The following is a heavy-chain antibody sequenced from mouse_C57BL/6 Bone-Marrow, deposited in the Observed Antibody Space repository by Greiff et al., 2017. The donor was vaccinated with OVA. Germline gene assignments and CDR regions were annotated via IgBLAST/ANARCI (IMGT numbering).Heavy chain of an antibody. CDR2: IDPSDSYT. J-gene: IGHJ2*01. CDR3: ARSDMGGCPNSFGY. D-gene: IGHD1-1*02. Sequence: QVQLQQPGAELVMPGASVKLSCKASGYTFTSYWMHWVKQRPGQGLEWIGEIDPSDSYTNYNQKFKGKSTLTVDKSSSTAYMQLSSLTSEDSAVYYCARSDMGGCPNSFGYWGQGTTLTVSS. CDR1: GYTFTSYW. V-gene: IGHV1-69*01.